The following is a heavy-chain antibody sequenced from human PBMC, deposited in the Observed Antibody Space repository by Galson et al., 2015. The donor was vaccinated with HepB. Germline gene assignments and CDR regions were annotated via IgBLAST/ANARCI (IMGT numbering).Heavy chain of an antibody. Sequence: SLRLSCAASGFTFDDYAMHWVRQAPGKGLEWVSGISWNSGIIGYADSVKGRFTISRDNAKNSLYLQMNSLRAEDTALCYYAKGAPLTIFGVVTKNYSYYGMDVWGPGTPVTVSS. D-gene: IGHD3-3*01. CDR3: AKGAPLTIFGVVTKNYSYYGMDV. V-gene: IGHV3-9*01. CDR1: GFTFDDYA. J-gene: IGHJ6*02. CDR2: ISWNSGII.